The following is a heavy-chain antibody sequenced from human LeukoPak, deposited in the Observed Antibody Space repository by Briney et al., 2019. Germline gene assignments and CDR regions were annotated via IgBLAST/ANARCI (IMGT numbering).Heavy chain of an antibody. V-gene: IGHV1-69*01. CDR2: IIPIFGTA. Sequence: SVKVSCKASGGTFSSYAISWVRQAPGQGLEWMGGIIPIFGTANYAQKFQGRVTITADESTSTAYMELSSLRSEDTAVYYCARVLGYCSGGSCYADWFDPWGRGTLVTVSS. CDR3: ARVLGYCSGGSCYADWFDP. D-gene: IGHD2-15*01. CDR1: GGTFSSYA. J-gene: IGHJ5*02.